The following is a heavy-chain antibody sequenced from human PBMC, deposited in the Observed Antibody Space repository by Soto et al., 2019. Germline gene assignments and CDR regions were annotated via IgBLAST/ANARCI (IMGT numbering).Heavy chain of an antibody. CDR1: GYTYTYRY. D-gene: IGHD1-7*01. Sequence: SLKVSCKAFGYTYTYRYLHWVRQAPGQALEWMGWITPFNGNTNHAQKFQDRVTISRDRSLSTVYMELSSLRSEDTAMYYCARLAKNYDALDIWGQGTMVTVSS. CDR2: ITPFNGNT. J-gene: IGHJ3*02. V-gene: IGHV1-45*02. CDR3: ARLAKNYDALDI.